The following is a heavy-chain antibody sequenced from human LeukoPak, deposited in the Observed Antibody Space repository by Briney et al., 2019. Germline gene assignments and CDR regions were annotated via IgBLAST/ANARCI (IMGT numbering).Heavy chain of an antibody. CDR3: AKDPEITMIRRFDP. CDR1: GFTFSSYA. J-gene: IGHJ5*02. D-gene: IGHD3-22*01. V-gene: IGHV3-23*01. Sequence: GGSLRLSSAASGFTFSSYAMSWVRQAPGKGLEWVSAISGSGGSTYYADSVKGRFTISRDNSKNTLYLQMNSLRAEDTAVYYCAKDPEITMIRRFDPWGQGTLVTVSS. CDR2: ISGSGGST.